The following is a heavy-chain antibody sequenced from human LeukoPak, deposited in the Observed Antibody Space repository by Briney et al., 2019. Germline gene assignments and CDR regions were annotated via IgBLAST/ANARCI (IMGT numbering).Heavy chain of an antibody. CDR3: ARARTGPLFDY. CDR1: GGSISSYY. Sequence: SEILSLTCTVSGGSISSYYWSWIRQPPGKGLEWIGYIYYSGSTNYNPSLKSRVTISVDTSKNQFSLKLSSVTAADTAVYYCARARTGPLFDYWSQGTLVTVSS. J-gene: IGHJ4*02. D-gene: IGHD7-27*01. V-gene: IGHV4-59*01. CDR2: IYYSGST.